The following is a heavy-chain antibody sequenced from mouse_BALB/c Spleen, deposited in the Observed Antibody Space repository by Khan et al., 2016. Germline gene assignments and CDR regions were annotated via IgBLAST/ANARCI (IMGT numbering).Heavy chain of an antibody. CDR3: ARRGYGNYVFAY. Sequence: QVQLQQSGAELARPGASVKLSCKASGYTFTSYWMQWVKQRPGQGLQWIGTIYPGDGDTRYTQKFKGKATLTADKSSSTAYMQLSSLASEDSAVYYCARRGYGNYVFAYWGQGTLVTVSA. V-gene: IGHV1-87*01. CDR1: GYTFTSYW. D-gene: IGHD2-1*01. J-gene: IGHJ3*01. CDR2: IYPGDGDT.